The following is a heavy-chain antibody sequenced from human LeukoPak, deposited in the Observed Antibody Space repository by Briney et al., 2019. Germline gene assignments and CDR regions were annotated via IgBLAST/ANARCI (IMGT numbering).Heavy chain of an antibody. J-gene: IGHJ3*02. D-gene: IGHD3-10*01. V-gene: IGHV4-30-2*01. CDR1: GGSISSGSYS. CDR2: IYHSGST. Sequence: KTSQTLSLTCAVSGGSISSGSYSWSWIRQPPGKGLEWIGYIYHSGSTYYNPSLKSRVTISVDRSKNQFSLKLSSVTAADTAVYYCARGRDYYGSGSYHDAFDIWGQGTMVTVSS. CDR3: ARGRDYYGSGSYHDAFDI.